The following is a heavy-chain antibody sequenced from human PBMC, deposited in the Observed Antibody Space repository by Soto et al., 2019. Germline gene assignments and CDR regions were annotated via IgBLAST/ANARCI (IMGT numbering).Heavy chain of an antibody. CDR3: ARHGYDFWSGYYRAFDY. CDR2: IYYSGST. D-gene: IGHD3-3*01. J-gene: IGHJ4*02. Sequence: SETLSLTCTVSGGSISSSSYYWGWIRQPPGKGLEWIGSIYYSGSTYYNPSLKSRVTISVDTSKKQFSLKLSSVTAADTAVYYCARHGYDFWSGYYRAFDYWGQGTLVTVSS. CDR1: GGSISSSSYY. V-gene: IGHV4-39*01.